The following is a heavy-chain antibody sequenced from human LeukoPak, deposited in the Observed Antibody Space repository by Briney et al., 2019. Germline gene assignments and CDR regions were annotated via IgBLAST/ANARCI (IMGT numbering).Heavy chain of an antibody. J-gene: IGHJ4*02. V-gene: IGHV4-30-4*08. CDR3: AREDGSGSSIEKSFDY. D-gene: IGHD3-10*01. Sequence: SQTLSLTCIVSGGSISSGDYYWSWIRQPPGKGLEWIGYIYHSGSTYYNPSLKSRVIISVDTSKNQFSLRLSSVTAADTAVYYCAREDGSGSSIEKSFDYWGQGTLVTVSS. CDR1: GGSISSGDYY. CDR2: IYHSGST.